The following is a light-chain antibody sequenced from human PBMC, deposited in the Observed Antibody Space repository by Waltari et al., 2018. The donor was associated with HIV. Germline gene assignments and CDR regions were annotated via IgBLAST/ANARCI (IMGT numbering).Light chain of an antibody. V-gene: IGLV2-23*01. J-gene: IGLJ1*01. CDR1: TSDVGSFNL. Sequence: QSALTQPASVSGSPGQSITISCIAATSDVGSFNLVSWYQHLPGSPPRLIIYEGTKRPSVAFNRFSASKSAKTASLTISGLQPEYEAEYFCCSKAGSRTIFGPGTKVTVL. CDR2: EGT. CDR3: CSKAGSRTI.